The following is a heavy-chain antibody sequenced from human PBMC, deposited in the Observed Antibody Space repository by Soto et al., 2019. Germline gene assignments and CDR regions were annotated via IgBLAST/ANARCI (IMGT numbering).Heavy chain of an antibody. V-gene: IGHV4-59*08. CDR2: IYYRGST. D-gene: IGHD5-12*01. CDR3: ATHIVATTGGLIVAFDS. CDR1: GGSLSSYY. J-gene: IGHJ3*02. Sequence: QVQLQETRPGLVKPSENMYLTSTVSGGSLSSYYWSWIRQPPGKGLEWIGYIYYRGSTNYNPSLKRRVTLTAHTYKNQFSLKLSSVTAADTAVYYCATHIVATTGGLIVAFDSWGQGTMVTVSS.